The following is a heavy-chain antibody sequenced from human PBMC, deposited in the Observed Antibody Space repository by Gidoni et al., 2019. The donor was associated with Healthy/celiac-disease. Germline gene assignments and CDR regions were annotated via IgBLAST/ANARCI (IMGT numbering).Heavy chain of an antibody. CDR3: AKDPLYSSGWYDAFDI. Sequence: QVQLVESGGGVVQPGRSRRLSCAASGLTFSSYGMHWVRQAPGQGLEWVAVISYDGINKYYADSVKGRFTISRDNSKNTLYLQMNSLRAEDTAVYYCAKDPLYSSGWYDAFDIWGQGTMVTVSS. V-gene: IGHV3-30*18. CDR1: GLTFSSYG. D-gene: IGHD6-19*01. J-gene: IGHJ3*02. CDR2: ISYDGINK.